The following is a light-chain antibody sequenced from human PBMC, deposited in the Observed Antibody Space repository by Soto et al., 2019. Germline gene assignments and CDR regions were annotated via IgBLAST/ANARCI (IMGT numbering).Light chain of an antibody. Sequence: QSALTQPASVSGSPGQSVTISRTGTSSDVGGYNYVSRYRQLPGEAPKLILYGASDRPSGVSDRFSGSKSGDTASLTVSGLQAEDEADYYCSSYTSTRTYVFGTGTKVTVL. CDR3: SSYTSTRTYV. CDR1: SSDVGGYNY. V-gene: IGLV2-14*01. CDR2: GAS. J-gene: IGLJ1*01.